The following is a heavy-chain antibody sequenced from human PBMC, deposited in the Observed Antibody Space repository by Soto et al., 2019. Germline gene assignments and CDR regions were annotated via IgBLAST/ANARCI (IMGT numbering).Heavy chain of an antibody. V-gene: IGHV4-61*01. D-gene: IGHD2-2*01. CDR1: GGSVSSGSYY. Sequence: SDTLSLTCTASGGSVSSGSYYWRWIRQPPGKGREWIGYIYYSGSTNYNPSLKSRVTISVDTSKNQFSLKLSSVTAADTAVYYCAREGYCSSTSCYFISWFDPWGQGTLVTVSS. CDR2: IYYSGST. J-gene: IGHJ5*02. CDR3: AREGYCSSTSCYFISWFDP.